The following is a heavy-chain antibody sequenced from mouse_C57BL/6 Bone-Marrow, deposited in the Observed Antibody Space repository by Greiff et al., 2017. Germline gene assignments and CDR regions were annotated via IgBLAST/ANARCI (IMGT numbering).Heavy chain of an antibody. CDR3: ARSIWLRRGRGY. V-gene: IGHV1-72*01. CDR1: GYTFTSYW. D-gene: IGHD2-2*01. J-gene: IGHJ2*01. CDR2: IDPNSGGT. Sequence: QVQLQQPGAELVKPGASVKLSCTASGYTFTSYWMHWVKQRPGRGLEWIGRIDPNSGGTKYNEKFKGKATLPVAKPYSTAYMQLSSLTSEDATVDYCARSIWLRRGRGYGGQGTTLTVSS.